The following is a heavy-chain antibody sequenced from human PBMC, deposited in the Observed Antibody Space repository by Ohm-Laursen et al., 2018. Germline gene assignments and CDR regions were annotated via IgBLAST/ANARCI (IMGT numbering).Heavy chain of an antibody. J-gene: IGHJ6*02. CDR1: GFTFSDYY. CDR3: ARGLAAAGFYYYGMDV. D-gene: IGHD6-13*01. V-gene: IGHV3-11*01. Sequence: SLRLSCTASGFTFSDYYMSWIRQAPGKGLEWVSYISSSGSTIYYADSVKGRFTIFRDNAKNSLYLQMNSLRAEDTAVYYCARGLAAAGFYYYGMDVWGQGTTVTVSS. CDR2: ISSSGSTI.